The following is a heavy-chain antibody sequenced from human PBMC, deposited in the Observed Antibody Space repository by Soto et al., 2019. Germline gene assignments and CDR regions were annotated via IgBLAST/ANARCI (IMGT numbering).Heavy chain of an antibody. CDR2: FNPMSGIT. D-gene: IGHD6-13*01. J-gene: IGHJ4*02. V-gene: IGHV1-46*04. Sequence: QVQLVQSGAEVKKPGASVKISCKTSGDIFINYYIHWVRQAPGQGLEWVALFNPMSGITNYAQKLQGRVPVTSDTSTSTVYMELSSLISEEPAVYYCARDLAAADYWGQGTQVTVSS. CDR3: ARDLAAADY. CDR1: GDIFINYY.